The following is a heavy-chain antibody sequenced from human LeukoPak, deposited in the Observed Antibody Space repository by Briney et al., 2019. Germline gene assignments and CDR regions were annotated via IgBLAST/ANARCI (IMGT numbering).Heavy chain of an antibody. CDR2: ISWNSGII. CDR1: GFTFHDYA. V-gene: IGHV3-9*01. CDR3: TKDSVAMVTTSDY. D-gene: IGHD5-18*01. J-gene: IGHJ4*02. Sequence: PGGSLRLSCAASGFTFHDYAMHWVRQAPGKGLEWVSDISWNSGIIGYADSVKGRFTTSRDNAKNSLYLQMNSLRPEDTALYYCTKDSVAMVTTSDYWGQGTLVTVSS.